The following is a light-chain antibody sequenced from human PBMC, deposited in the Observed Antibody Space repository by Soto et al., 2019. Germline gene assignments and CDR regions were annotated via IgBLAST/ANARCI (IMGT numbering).Light chain of an antibody. V-gene: IGKV3-15*01. CDR2: GAS. Sequence: EIVMTQSPAILSVSPGERAALSCRASQSVSSNLAWYQQKPGQAPRLLIYGASTRATGVPARFRGSGSGTDFTLTISALQSEDFAVYYCQHYNNWPPITFGQGTRLEIK. CDR3: QHYNNWPPIT. J-gene: IGKJ5*01. CDR1: QSVSSN.